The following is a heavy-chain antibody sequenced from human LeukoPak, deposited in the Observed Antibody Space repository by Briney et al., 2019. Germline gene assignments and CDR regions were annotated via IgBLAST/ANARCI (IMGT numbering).Heavy chain of an antibody. CDR1: GGSFSGYS. D-gene: IGHD3-10*01. CDR2: INHSGGT. CDR3: ARGVDYYGV. V-gene: IGHV4-34*01. J-gene: IGHJ4*02. Sequence: KASETLSLTCAVYGGSFSGYSWNWIRQPPVKGLEWIGEINHSGGTNYNPSLKSRATISVDTSKKQFSLKLSSVTAADTAVYYCARGVDYYGVWGQGTLVTVSS.